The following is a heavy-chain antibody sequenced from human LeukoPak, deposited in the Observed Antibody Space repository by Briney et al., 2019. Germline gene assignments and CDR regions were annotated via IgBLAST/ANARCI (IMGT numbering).Heavy chain of an antibody. D-gene: IGHD2-15*01. CDR1: GGSISSYY. CDR3: ARGPGYCSGGSCYEGGY. J-gene: IGHJ4*02. V-gene: IGHV4-59*01. CDR2: ISYGGAT. Sequence: SETLSLTCTVSGGSISSYYWSWIRQPPGKGLEWIGYISYGGATSYNPSLKRRVTISVDSPKNRFSLKLSPVTAADTAVYYCARGPGYCSGGSCYEGGYWGQGTLVTVSS.